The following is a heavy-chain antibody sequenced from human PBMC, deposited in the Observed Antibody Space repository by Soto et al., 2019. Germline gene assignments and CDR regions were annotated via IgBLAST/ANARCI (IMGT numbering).Heavy chain of an antibody. CDR2: INPRGGST. D-gene: IGHD3-10*01. CDR1: GYTFTRHS. V-gene: IGHV1-46*01. CDR3: ARDRYYGSGSYNYFDY. Sequence: ASVKVSCKASGYTFTRHSMHCVRQAPGQGLGWMGIINPRGGSTNYAQKFQGRVTMTRDTSTSTVYMELSSLRSEDTAVYYWARDRYYGSGSYNYFDYWGQGTLVTVSS. J-gene: IGHJ4*02.